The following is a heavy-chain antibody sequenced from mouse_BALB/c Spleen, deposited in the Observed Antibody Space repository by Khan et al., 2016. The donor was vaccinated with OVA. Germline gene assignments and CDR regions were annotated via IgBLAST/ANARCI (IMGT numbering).Heavy chain of an antibody. V-gene: IGHV14-3*02. J-gene: IGHJ4*01. CDR1: GFNIKDTY. Sequence: EVQLQASGAELVKPGASVKLSCTASGFNIKDTYMHWVKQRPEQGLEWIGRIDPANGNTQYDPTFQGKATITADTSSNTAYLQLSSLTSEDTAVYYCALRGDIYDTYYGYTMDYWGQGTSVTVSS. CDR2: IDPANGNT. CDR3: ALRGDIYDTYYGYTMDY. D-gene: IGHD2-3*01.